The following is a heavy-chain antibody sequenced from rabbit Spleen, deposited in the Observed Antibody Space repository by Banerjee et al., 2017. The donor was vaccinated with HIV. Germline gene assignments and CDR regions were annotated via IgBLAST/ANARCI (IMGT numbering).Heavy chain of an antibody. CDR3: ARNYVNAFDP. CDR1: GISFSSNW. D-gene: IGHD1-1*01. Sequence: QQQLEESGGGLVQPEGSLTLTCTASGISFSSNWICWVRHAPGKGLEWIACIDTNDVDTDYANWPKGRFTISKTSSTTVTMQMTSLTAADTATYFCARNYVNAFDPCGQGTLVTVS. V-gene: IGHV1S45*01. CDR2: IDTNDVDT. J-gene: IGHJ2*01.